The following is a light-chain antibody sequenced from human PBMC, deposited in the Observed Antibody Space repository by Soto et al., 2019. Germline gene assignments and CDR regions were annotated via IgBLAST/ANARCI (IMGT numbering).Light chain of an antibody. Sequence: EIVLTKSPGTLSLSPGERATLSCRASQSVSSYLAWSQQKPGRAPRLLIYGVSSRASGIPDRFFGSGSGTDFTLTINRLEPEDFAVYYCQQYANSPITFGQGTRLEIK. CDR1: QSVSSY. CDR2: GVS. J-gene: IGKJ5*01. CDR3: QQYANSPIT. V-gene: IGKV3-20*01.